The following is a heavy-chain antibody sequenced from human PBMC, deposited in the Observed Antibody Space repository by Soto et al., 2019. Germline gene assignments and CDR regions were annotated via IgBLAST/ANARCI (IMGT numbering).Heavy chain of an antibody. CDR1: GFTFSSYA. V-gene: IGHV3-23*01. D-gene: IGHD6-13*01. CDR2: ISGSGTST. Sequence: GGSLRLSCASSGFTFSSYAMSLVRQAPGKGLEWVSAISGSGTSTYYADSVKGRFTISRDNSKNTLYLQMNSLRAEDTAVYYCAKDGGIAAAGTTLWYYGMDVWGQGTTVTVSS. CDR3: AKDGGIAAAGTTLWYYGMDV. J-gene: IGHJ6*02.